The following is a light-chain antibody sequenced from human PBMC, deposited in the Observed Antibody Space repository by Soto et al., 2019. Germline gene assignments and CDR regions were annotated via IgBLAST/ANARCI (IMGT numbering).Light chain of an antibody. CDR1: QSVSSN. Sequence: EIVMTQSPATLSVSPGERATLSCRASQSVSSNLAWYQQKPGQAPRLLIYGASTRATGIPARFSGSGSGTEFTLTISSLQSEDFAVYYCQQDNSWPPMAFGQGTKVEI. CDR2: GAS. CDR3: QQDNSWPPMA. J-gene: IGKJ1*01. V-gene: IGKV3-15*01.